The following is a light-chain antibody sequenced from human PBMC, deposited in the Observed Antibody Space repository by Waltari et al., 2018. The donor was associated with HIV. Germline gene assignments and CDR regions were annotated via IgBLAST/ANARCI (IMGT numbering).Light chain of an antibody. V-gene: IGKV2-24*01. CDR3: MQTTQFPYT. J-gene: IGKJ2*01. CDR2: KVS. CDR1: QTLVHDDGRHY. Sequence: DIVLTQPPLSSPVPLGQPASISCKSSQTLVHDDGRHYLSWLHQRPGQPPRLLIYKVSDRFSGVPDRFSGSGAKTEFTLKISSIEADDVGVFYCMQTTQFPYTFGQGTKLEI.